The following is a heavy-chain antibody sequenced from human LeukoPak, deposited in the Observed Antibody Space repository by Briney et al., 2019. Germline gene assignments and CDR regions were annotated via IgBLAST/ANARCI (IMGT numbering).Heavy chain of an antibody. D-gene: IGHD3-22*01. Sequence: PGGSLRLSCAASGFTFSSYSMNWVRQAPGKGLEWVSSISSSSSYIYYADSVKGRFTISRDNAKNSLYLQMNSLRAEDTAVYYCARARRRYYDSSGYPDDAFDIWGQGTMVTVSS. CDR1: GFTFSSYS. J-gene: IGHJ3*02. CDR3: ARARRRYYDSSGYPDDAFDI. V-gene: IGHV3-21*01. CDR2: ISSSSSYI.